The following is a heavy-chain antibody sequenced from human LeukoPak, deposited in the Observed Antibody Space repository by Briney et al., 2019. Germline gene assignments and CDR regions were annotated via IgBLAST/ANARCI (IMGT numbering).Heavy chain of an antibody. CDR3: ARASYSYISGWVPFDY. CDR1: GASISSTSHY. CDR2: IYYSGST. V-gene: IGHV4-39*07. D-gene: IGHD3-22*01. Sequence: SETLSLTCTVSGASISSTSHYWGWIRQPPGKGLEWIGSIYYSGSTYYNTSLKSRVTISGDTSENQFSLRLSSVTAADTAVYYCARASYSYISGWVPFDYWGQGTLVTVSS. J-gene: IGHJ4*02.